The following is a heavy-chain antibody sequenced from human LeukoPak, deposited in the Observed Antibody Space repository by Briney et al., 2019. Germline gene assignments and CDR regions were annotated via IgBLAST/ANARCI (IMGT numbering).Heavy chain of an antibody. J-gene: IGHJ4*02. Sequence: GGSLRLSCAASGFTFSDNIMTWVRQAPGRGLQWVSSIRGTGKRTYYADSVKGRFTISRDNSKNTLYLQMNSLRAEDTAVYFCAKAEMYYFDYWGQGTLVTVSS. D-gene: IGHD1-14*01. CDR3: AKAEMYYFDY. V-gene: IGHV3-23*01. CDR2: IRGTGKRT. CDR1: GFTFSDNI.